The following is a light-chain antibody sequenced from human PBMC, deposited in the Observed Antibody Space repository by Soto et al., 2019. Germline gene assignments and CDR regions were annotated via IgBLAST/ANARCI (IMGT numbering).Light chain of an antibody. CDR2: LGS. J-gene: IGKJ4*01. Sequence: DIVMTQSPLSLPVTPGEPASISCRSSQSLLHSNGYNYLDWHLQKPGQSPQLLIYLGSNRASGVPERFSGSGSGTDFTLKISRVEAEDVGVYYCMQALQTPVTFGGGTKVQIK. CDR1: QSLLHSNGYNY. CDR3: MQALQTPVT. V-gene: IGKV2-28*01.